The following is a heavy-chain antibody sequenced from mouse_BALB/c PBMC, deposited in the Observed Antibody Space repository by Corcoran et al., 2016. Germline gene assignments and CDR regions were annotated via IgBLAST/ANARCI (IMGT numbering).Heavy chain of an antibody. J-gene: IGHJ1*01. CDR3: ARYYGSSYWYFDV. Sequence: QVQLQQSGAELMKPGASVKISCKATGYTFSSYWIEWVKQRPGHGLEWIGEILPGSGSTNYNEKFKGKATFTADTSSNTAYMQLSSLTSEDSAVYYCARYYGSSYWYFDVWGAGTTVTLSS. CDR1: GYTFSSYW. CDR2: ILPGSGST. V-gene: IGHV1-9*01. D-gene: IGHD1-1*01.